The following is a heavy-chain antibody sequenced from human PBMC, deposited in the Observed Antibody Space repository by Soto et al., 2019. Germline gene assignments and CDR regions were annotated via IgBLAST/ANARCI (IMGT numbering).Heavy chain of an antibody. J-gene: IGHJ4*02. Sequence: PSETLSLTCTVSGGSISSYYWSWIRQPPGKGLEWIGYIYYSGSTTYNPSLKSRVTISVDTSKNQFSLKLSSVTAADTAVYYCARGRGITIFGVVIVSGGKYDYWGQGTLVTVSS. CDR3: ARGRGITIFGVVIVSGGKYDY. CDR1: GGSISSYY. D-gene: IGHD3-3*01. V-gene: IGHV4-59*12. CDR2: IYYSGST.